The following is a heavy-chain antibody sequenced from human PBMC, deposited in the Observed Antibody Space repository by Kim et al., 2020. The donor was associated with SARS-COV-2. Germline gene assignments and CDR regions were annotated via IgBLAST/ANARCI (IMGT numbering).Heavy chain of an antibody. CDR3: AKDPTDCSSTSCYRGWVYYYYGKDV. CDR1: GFTFSSYG. V-gene: IGHV3-30*18. Sequence: GGSLRLSCAASGFTFSSYGMHWVRQAPGKGLEWVAVISYDGSNKYYADSVKGRFTISRDKSKNTLYLQMNSLRAEDTAVYYCAKDPTDCSSTSCYRGWVYYYYGKDVWGQGTTVTVSS. CDR2: ISYDGSNK. J-gene: IGHJ6*02. D-gene: IGHD2-2*01.